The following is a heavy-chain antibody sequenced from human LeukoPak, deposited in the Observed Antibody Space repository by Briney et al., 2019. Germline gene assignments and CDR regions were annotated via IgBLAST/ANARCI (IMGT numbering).Heavy chain of an antibody. CDR3: AKMRAERTSAAINY. V-gene: IGHV3-30*18. J-gene: IGHJ4*02. D-gene: IGHD1/OR15-1a*01. Sequence: GGSLRLSCAASGFTFSSYAMHWVRQAPGKGLEWVTVISYDGSNKYYADSVKGRFTISRDNSKNTLYLQMNSLRAEDTAVYYCAKMRAERTSAAINYWGQGTLVTVSS. CDR2: ISYDGSNK. CDR1: GFTFSSYA.